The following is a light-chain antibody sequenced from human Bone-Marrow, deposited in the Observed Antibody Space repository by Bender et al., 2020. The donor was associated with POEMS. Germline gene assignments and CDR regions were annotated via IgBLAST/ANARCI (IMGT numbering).Light chain of an antibody. V-gene: IGLV1-44*01. J-gene: IGLJ1*01. CDR3: AAWDESLNGYV. CDR1: RSNIGNNY. CDR2: DNN. Sequence: QSVLTQPPSASGTPGQRVTISCSGSRSNIGNNYVHWYQQVPRTGPKVFIYDNNKRPSGVPDRFSGSKSGTSASLAVVGLQSEDEADYYCAAWDESLNGYVFGTGTKVTVL.